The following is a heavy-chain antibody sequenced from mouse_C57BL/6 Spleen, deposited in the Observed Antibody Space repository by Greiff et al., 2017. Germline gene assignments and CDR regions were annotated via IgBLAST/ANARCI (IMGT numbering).Heavy chain of an antibody. CDR2: IDPSDSYT. CDR3: ASHSSGYVKDYFDY. CDR1: GYTFTSYW. J-gene: IGHJ2*01. D-gene: IGHD3-2*02. V-gene: IGHV1-69*01. Sequence: QVQLQQPGAELVMPGASVKLSCKASGYTFTSYWMHWVKQRPGQGLEWIGEIDPSDSYTNYNQKFKGKSTLTVDKSSSTAYMQLSSLTSEDSAVYYCASHSSGYVKDYFDYWGQGTTLTVSS.